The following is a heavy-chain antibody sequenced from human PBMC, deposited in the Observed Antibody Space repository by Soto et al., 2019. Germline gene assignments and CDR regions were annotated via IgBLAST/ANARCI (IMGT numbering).Heavy chain of an antibody. CDR1: GYSFTTYW. V-gene: IGHV5-51*01. CDR3: ARVPDSSLGTMDV. D-gene: IGHD6-19*01. CDR2: MFPGDSDT. J-gene: IGHJ6*02. Sequence: PGESLKISCNGSGYSFTTYWIGWVRQLPGQGLEWMGVMFPGDSDTRYSPSFQGQVTMSVDPSTNTAYLEWSSLKAADSAMYYCARVPDSSLGTMDVWGQGTTVTVSS.